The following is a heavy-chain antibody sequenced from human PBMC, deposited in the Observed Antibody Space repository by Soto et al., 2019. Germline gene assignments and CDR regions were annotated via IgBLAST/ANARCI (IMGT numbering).Heavy chain of an antibody. Sequence: GGSLRLSCAASGFTFSSYSMNWVRQAPGKGLEWVSYISSSSSTIYYADSVKGRFTISRDNAKNSLYLQMNSLRAEDTAVYYCARGTMVRGVIIYGPDYYYYMDVWGKGTTVTVSS. CDR2: ISSSSSTI. D-gene: IGHD3-10*01. J-gene: IGHJ6*03. CDR3: ARGTMVRGVIIYGPDYYYYMDV. CDR1: GFTFSSYS. V-gene: IGHV3-48*01.